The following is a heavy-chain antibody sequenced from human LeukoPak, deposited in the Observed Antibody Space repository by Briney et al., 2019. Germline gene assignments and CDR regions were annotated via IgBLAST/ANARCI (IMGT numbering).Heavy chain of an antibody. CDR3: ARESLEMATNAFDI. CDR2: INPNSGGT. D-gene: IGHD5-24*01. J-gene: IGHJ3*02. CDR1: GYTFTGYY. Sequence: ASVKVSCKASGYTFTGYYMHWVRQAPGQGLEWMGWINPNSGGTNYAQKFQGRVTMTRDTSISTAYMELSRLRSEDTAFYYCARESLEMATNAFDIWGQGTMVTVSS. V-gene: IGHV1-2*02.